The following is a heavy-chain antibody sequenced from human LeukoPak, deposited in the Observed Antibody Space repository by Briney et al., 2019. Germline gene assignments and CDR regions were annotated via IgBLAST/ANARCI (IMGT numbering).Heavy chain of an antibody. Sequence: SETLSLTCTVSGGSISSGSYYWSWIRQPAGKGLEWIGRIYTSGSTNYNPSLKSRVTISVDTSKNQFSLKLSSVTAADTAVYYCARLARRASFDHWGQGTLVTVSS. CDR2: IYTSGST. CDR1: GGSISSGSYY. V-gene: IGHV4-61*02. CDR3: ARLARRASFDH. D-gene: IGHD6-6*01. J-gene: IGHJ4*02.